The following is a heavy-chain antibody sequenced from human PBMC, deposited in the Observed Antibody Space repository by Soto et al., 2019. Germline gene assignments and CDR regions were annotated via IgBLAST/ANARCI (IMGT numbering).Heavy chain of an antibody. Sequence: PGGSLRLSCAASGFTFSRYWMSWVRQAPGRGLEWVANIKQDGSEKYYVDSVKGRFTMSKDNVKNSLYLQMNSLRAEDTAVYYCARVRYGGNSYYFDYWGQGTLVTVS. V-gene: IGHV3-7*03. D-gene: IGHD4-17*01. CDR1: GFTFSRYW. CDR2: IKQDGSEK. CDR3: ARVRYGGNSYYFDY. J-gene: IGHJ4*02.